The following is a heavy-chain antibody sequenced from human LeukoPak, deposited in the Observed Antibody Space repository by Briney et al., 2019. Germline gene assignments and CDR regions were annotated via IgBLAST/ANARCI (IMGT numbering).Heavy chain of an antibody. CDR1: GFTFSSYE. J-gene: IGHJ3*02. V-gene: IGHV3-48*03. CDR2: ISSSGSTI. Sequence: GGSLRLSCAASGFTFSSYEMNWVRRAPGKGLEWVSYISSSGSTIYCADSVKGRFTISRDNAKNSLYLQMNSLRAEDTAVYYCAHVKARSGSTFDIWGQGTMVTVSS. CDR3: AHVKARSGSTFDI. D-gene: IGHD3-10*01.